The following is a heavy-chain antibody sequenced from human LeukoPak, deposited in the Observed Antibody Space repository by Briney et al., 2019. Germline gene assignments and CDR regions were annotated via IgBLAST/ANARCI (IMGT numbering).Heavy chain of an antibody. Sequence: QPGGSLRLTCAASGFIFSSHAMTWVRQAPGMGLEWVSVISTRGDYTYYADSVQGRFTISRDNSKNTLYLQMNTLRPEDTAVYYCTKEDYDILTALDYWGQGTLVTVSS. J-gene: IGHJ4*02. CDR2: ISTRGDYT. CDR3: TKEDYDILTALDY. D-gene: IGHD3-9*01. V-gene: IGHV3-23*01. CDR1: GFIFSSHA.